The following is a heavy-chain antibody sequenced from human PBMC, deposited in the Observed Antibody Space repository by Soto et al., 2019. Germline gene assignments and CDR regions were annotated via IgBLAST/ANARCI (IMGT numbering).Heavy chain of an antibody. V-gene: IGHV1-46*01. CDR2: INPSGGST. Sequence: ASVKVSCKASGYTFTSYYMHWVRQAPGQGLEWMGIINPSGGSTSYAQKFQGRVTMTRDTSTNTVYMELSSLRSEDTAVYYCARGMSYGPTYDAFDIWGQGTKVTVSS. D-gene: IGHD1-26*01. CDR3: ARGMSYGPTYDAFDI. CDR1: GYTFTSYY. J-gene: IGHJ3*02.